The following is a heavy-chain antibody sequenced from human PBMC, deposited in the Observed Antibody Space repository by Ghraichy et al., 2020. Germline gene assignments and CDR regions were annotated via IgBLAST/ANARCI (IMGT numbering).Heavy chain of an antibody. CDR1: SFTFSSYS. V-gene: IGHV3-21*01. CDR3: ARDRGGNCGDVVDH. Sequence: GGSLRLSCAASSFTFSSYSMNWVRQAPGRGLEWVASITADGGVPFYVDSVKGRFTISRDNGRQFLYLQMNNLKVEDTAIYYCARDRGGNCGDVVDHWGQGTLVAVSS. CDR2: ITADGGVP. D-gene: IGHD2-21*01. J-gene: IGHJ4*02.